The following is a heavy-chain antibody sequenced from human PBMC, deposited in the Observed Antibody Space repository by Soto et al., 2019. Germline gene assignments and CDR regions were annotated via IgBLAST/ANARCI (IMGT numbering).Heavy chain of an antibody. J-gene: IGHJ6*03. D-gene: IGHD3-3*02. Sequence: QVQLVESGGGVVQPGRSLRLSCAASGFTFSSYGMHWVRQAPGKGLEWVAVISYDGSNKYYADSVKGRFTISRDNSKNTLYLQMNSLRAADTAVYYCAKGSVSRCRCAYMDVWGKGTTVTVSS. CDR1: GFTFSSYG. CDR2: ISYDGSNK. CDR3: AKGSVSRCRCAYMDV. V-gene: IGHV3-30*18.